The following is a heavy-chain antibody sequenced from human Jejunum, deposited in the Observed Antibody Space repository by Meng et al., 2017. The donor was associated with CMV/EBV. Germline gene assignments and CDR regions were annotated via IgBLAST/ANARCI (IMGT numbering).Heavy chain of an antibody. Sequence: FSFDTYRLAWIRQAPGKGLEWVSCISNSGRKTYYADSLKGRFTISRDNAKNSLYLQINSLRAEDTAVYYCARVATHYYDILGAFDFWGQGTMVTVSS. CDR3: ARVATHYYDILGAFDF. D-gene: IGHD3-22*01. CDR1: FSFDTYR. CDR2: ISNSGRKT. V-gene: IGHV3-21*01. J-gene: IGHJ3*01.